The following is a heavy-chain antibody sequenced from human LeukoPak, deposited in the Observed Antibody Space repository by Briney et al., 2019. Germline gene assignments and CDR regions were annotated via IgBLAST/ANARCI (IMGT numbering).Heavy chain of an antibody. CDR2: ISYDGSNK. Sequence: SGRSLRLSCAASGFTFSSYGVHWVRQAPGKGLEWVAVISYDGSNKYYADSVKGRFTISRDNSKNTLYLQMNSLRAEDTAVYYCAKEGPWAAGFDYWGQGTPVTVSS. V-gene: IGHV3-30*18. CDR3: AKEGPWAAGFDY. D-gene: IGHD6-13*01. J-gene: IGHJ4*02. CDR1: GFTFSSYG.